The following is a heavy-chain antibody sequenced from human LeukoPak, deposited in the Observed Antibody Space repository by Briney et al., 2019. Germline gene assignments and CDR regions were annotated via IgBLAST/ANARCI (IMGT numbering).Heavy chain of an antibody. Sequence: PGGSLRLSCAASGFTFSSYSMSWVRQAPGKGLEWVSSISGSSSYIYYADSVKGRFTISRDNAKNSLYLQMNSLRAEDTAVYYCAAHIVVVPAAIGGSFDYWGQGTLVTVSS. CDR2: ISGSSSYI. CDR1: GFTFSSYS. V-gene: IGHV3-21*01. J-gene: IGHJ4*02. CDR3: AAHIVVVPAAIGGSFDY. D-gene: IGHD2-2*01.